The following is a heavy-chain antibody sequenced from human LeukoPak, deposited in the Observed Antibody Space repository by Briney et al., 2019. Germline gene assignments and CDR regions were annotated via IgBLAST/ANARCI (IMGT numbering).Heavy chain of an antibody. CDR3: ARLAYDSSGYYQTRDAFDI. CDR2: IYYSGST. CDR1: GGSFSGYY. Sequence: PSETLSLTCVVYGGSFSGYYWSWIRQPPGKGLEWIGSIYYSGSTYYNPSLKSRVTISVDTSKNQFSLKLSSVTAADTAVYYCARLAYDSSGYYQTRDAFDIWGQGTMVTVSS. D-gene: IGHD3-22*01. V-gene: IGHV4-34*01. J-gene: IGHJ3*02.